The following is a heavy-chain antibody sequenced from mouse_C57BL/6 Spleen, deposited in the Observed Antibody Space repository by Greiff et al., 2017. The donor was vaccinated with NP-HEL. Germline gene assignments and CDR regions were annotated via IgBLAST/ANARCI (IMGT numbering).Heavy chain of an antibody. CDR1: GYTFTSYW. D-gene: IGHD2-5*01. V-gene: IGHV1-59*01. Sequence: QVQLQQPGAELVRPGTSVKLSCKASGYTFTSYWMHWVKQRPGQGLEWIGVIDPSDSYTNYNQKFKGKATLTVDTSSSTAYMQLSSLTSEDSAVYYCARSLYSNVDFDVWGTGTTVTVSS. J-gene: IGHJ1*03. CDR3: ARSLYSNVDFDV. CDR2: IDPSDSYT.